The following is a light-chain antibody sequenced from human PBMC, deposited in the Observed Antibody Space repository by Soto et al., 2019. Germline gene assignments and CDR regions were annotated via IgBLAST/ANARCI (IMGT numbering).Light chain of an antibody. CDR1: QNIGRW. J-gene: IGKJ1*01. V-gene: IGKV1-5*01. CDR2: HAS. Sequence: DIRMIKKTSTLSASVGDRVTVSCRASQNIGRWLAWYQQKPGTAPNLLIYHASNLRGGVPSRFSGGGSGTEFTLTISSLQPDDIATYSRQLSTSHSWTFAQGTKLDI. CDR3: QLSTSHSWT.